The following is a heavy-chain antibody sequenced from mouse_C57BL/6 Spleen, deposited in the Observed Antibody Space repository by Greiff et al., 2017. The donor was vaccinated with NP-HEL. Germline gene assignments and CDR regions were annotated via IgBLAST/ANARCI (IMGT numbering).Heavy chain of an antibody. Sequence: QVQLQESGPELVKPGASVKISCKASGYAFSSSWMNWVKQRPGKGLEWIGRIYPGDGDTNYNGKFKGKATLTADKSSSTAYMQLSSLTSEDSAVYFCARPDSSDWYFDVWGTGTTVTVSS. CDR3: ARPDSSDWYFDV. V-gene: IGHV1-82*01. J-gene: IGHJ1*03. D-gene: IGHD3-2*02. CDR2: IYPGDGDT. CDR1: GYAFSSSW.